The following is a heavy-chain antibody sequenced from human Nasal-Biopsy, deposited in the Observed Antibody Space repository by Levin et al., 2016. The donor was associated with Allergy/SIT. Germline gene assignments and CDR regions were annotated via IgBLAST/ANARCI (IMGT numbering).Heavy chain of an antibody. D-gene: IGHD3-10*01. CDR3: AKSEGRGLRGSYYYGMEV. V-gene: IGHV3-13*04. Sequence: GESLKISCVASGFNFTSYDMYWVRQHTGRGLEWVSGIGTVGDTYYPGSVKGRFTISRDNSKNTLFLQMNSLRAEDTAIYFCAKSEGRGLRGSYYYGMEVWGPGTTVTVSS. J-gene: IGHJ6*02. CDR2: IGTVGDT. CDR1: GFNFTSYD.